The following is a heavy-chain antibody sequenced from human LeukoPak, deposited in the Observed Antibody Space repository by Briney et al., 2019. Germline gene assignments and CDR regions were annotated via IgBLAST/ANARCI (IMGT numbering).Heavy chain of an antibody. J-gene: IGHJ6*04. Sequence: GESLRLSCAASGFTFSSYAMHWVRQAPGKGLEWVAVISYDGSNKYYADSVKGRFTISRDNPKNTLYLQMNSLRAEDTAVYYCARDRAYGSGSYSNYYYYYGMDVWGKGTTVTVSS. CDR1: GFTFSSYA. D-gene: IGHD3-10*01. CDR3: ARDRAYGSGSYSNYYYYYGMDV. V-gene: IGHV3-30*04. CDR2: ISYDGSNK.